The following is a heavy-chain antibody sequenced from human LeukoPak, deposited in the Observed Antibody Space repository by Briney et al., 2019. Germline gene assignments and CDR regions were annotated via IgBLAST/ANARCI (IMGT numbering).Heavy chain of an antibody. CDR3: AREPDNSNWSGGYFPH. Sequence: QAGGSLRLSCAASGFTFSDYYMSWIRQAPGKGLEWVANIKEDESEEYYVDSVKGRFTISRDNAKNSLYLQMNSLRADDTAVYYCAREPDNSNWSGGYFPHWGQGTLVTVSS. CDR2: IKEDESEE. D-gene: IGHD6-13*01. J-gene: IGHJ1*01. CDR1: GFTFSDYY. V-gene: IGHV3-7*01.